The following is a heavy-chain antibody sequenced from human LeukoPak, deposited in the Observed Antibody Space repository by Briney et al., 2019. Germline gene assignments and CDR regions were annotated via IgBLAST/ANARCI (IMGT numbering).Heavy chain of an antibody. V-gene: IGHV3-74*01. J-gene: IGHJ4*02. CDR3: ARDIYSIDE. CDR2: IHSDGGTT. Sequence: PGGSLRLSCAASGFTFSDYWIHWVRQAPGKGLVWVSLIHSDGGTTNYADSVKGRFTMSRDNAKNMVYLQMNSLRVEDTAVYYCARDIYSIDEWGQGTLVTVSS. CDR1: GFTFSDYW. D-gene: IGHD3-3*02.